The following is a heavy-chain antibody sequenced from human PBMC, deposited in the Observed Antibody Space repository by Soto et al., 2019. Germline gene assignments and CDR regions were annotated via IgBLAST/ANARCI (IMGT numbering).Heavy chain of an antibody. V-gene: IGHV1-46*01. CDR3: ARTYYDFWSGPTYYFDY. J-gene: IGHJ4*02. D-gene: IGHD3-3*01. CDR2: INPSGGST. CDR1: GYTFTSYY. Sequence: ASVKVSCKASGYTFTSYYMHWVRQAPGQGLEWMGIINPSGGSTSYAQKFQGRVTMTRDTSTSTVYMELSSLRSEDTAVYYCARTYYDFWSGPTYYFDYWGQGTLVTVSS.